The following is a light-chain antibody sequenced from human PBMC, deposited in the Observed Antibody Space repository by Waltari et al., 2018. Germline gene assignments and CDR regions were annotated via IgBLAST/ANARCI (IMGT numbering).Light chain of an antibody. V-gene: IGLV3-19*01. Sequence: SSELTQDPAVSVALGQTVRIPCQGATLRASYARWYQQKSGQAPILVLVGKNKRPSGIPDRFSGYNSETTTSLTITGAQAEDEADYYCSSRDSSASHVLFAGGTKLTVL. CDR1: TLRASY. CDR2: GKN. J-gene: IGLJ2*01. CDR3: SSRDSSASHVL.